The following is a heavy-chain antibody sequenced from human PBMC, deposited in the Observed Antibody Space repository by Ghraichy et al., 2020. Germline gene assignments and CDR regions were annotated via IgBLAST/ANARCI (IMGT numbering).Heavy chain of an antibody. CDR3: ARGVTPQGRWFDP. V-gene: IGHV4-34*01. J-gene: IGHJ5*02. Sequence: SETLSLTCAVYGGSFSGYYWSWIRQPPGKGLEWIGEINHSGSTNYNPPLKSRVTISVDTSKNQFSLKLSSVTAADTAVYYCARGVTPQGRWFDPWGQGTLVTVSS. CDR2: INHSGST. CDR1: GGSFSGYY.